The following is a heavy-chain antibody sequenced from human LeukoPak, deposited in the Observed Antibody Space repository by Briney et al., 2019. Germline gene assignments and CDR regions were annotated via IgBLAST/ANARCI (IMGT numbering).Heavy chain of an antibody. D-gene: IGHD3-3*01. Sequence: GGSLRLSCAASGFTFSSYGMHWVRQAPGKGLEWVAVISYDGSNKYYADSVKGRFTISRDNSKNTLYLQMNSLRAEDTAVYYCSKEDGITIFGVVISATYFFFYLGMDVRGPGDKVPVFS. J-gene: IGHJ6*02. CDR3: SKEDGITIFGVVISATYFFFYLGMDV. CDR1: GFTFSSYG. CDR2: ISYDGSNK. V-gene: IGHV3-30*18.